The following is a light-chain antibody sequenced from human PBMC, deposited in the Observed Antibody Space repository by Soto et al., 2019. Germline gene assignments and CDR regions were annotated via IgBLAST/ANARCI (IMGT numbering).Light chain of an antibody. CDR2: KAS. V-gene: IGKV1-5*03. Sequence: DLQMTQSPSTLSASVGGRVTITCRASQSISSWLAWYQQKPGKAPKLLIYKASSLESGVPSRFSGSGSGTEFTLTISSLQPDDFATYYCQQFNNYPWTFGQGTKVDIK. CDR1: QSISSW. CDR3: QQFNNYPWT. J-gene: IGKJ1*01.